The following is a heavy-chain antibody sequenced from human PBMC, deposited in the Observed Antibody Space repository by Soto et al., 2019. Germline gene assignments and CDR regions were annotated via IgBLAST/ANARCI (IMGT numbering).Heavy chain of an antibody. Sequence: GGSLRLSCAASGFTFSNYSMNWVRQAPGKGLEWVSYISTSDSTTYYADSVKGRFTISRDNAKNSLYLQMNSLRAEDTAVYYCARDSRQGVGSESYLPFDYWGQGTLVTVSS. V-gene: IGHV3-48*01. CDR1: GFTFSNYS. CDR3: ARDSRQGVGSESYLPFDY. CDR2: ISTSDSTT. D-gene: IGHD3-10*01. J-gene: IGHJ4*02.